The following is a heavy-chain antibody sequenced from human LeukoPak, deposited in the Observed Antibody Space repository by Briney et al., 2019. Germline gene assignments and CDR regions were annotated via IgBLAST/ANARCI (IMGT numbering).Heavy chain of an antibody. V-gene: IGHV1-46*03. Sequence: ASVKVSCKASGYTFTSYYMHWVRQAPGQGLEWMGIINPSGGSTSYAQKFQGRVTMTRDTSTSTVYMELSSLRSEDTAVYYRAISVAGPFGDYWGQGTLVTVSS. J-gene: IGHJ4*02. CDR1: GYTFTSYY. CDR3: AISVAGPFGDY. D-gene: IGHD6-19*01. CDR2: INPSGGST.